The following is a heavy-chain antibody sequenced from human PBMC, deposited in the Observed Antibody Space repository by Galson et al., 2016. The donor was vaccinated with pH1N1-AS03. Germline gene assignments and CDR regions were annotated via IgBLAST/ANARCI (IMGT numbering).Heavy chain of an antibody. CDR2: VFPGDSDT. V-gene: IGHV5-51*01. CDR3: VRQFDVLTGFFDY. J-gene: IGHJ4*02. Sequence: QSGAEVKKPGESLKISCKGSGYSFNSYWIGWVRQMSGKDLEWMGMVFPGDSDTRYSPSFQGQVTISADSRTAYLQWSSLKASDTAIYYCVRQFDVLTGFFDYWGQGALVTVSS. CDR1: GYSFNSYW. D-gene: IGHD3-9*01.